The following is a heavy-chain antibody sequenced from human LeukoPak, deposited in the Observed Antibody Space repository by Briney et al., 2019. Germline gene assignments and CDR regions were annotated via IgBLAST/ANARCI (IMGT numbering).Heavy chain of an antibody. CDR2: IYHSGST. CDR1: GGSISSSSYY. V-gene: IGHV4-39*07. Sequence: PSETLSLTCTVSGGSISSSSYYWGWIRQPPGKGLEWIGSIYHSGSTYYNPSLKSRVTISVDTSKNQFSLKLSSVTAADTAVYYWARASSHSSGYYYYHTKYYYYYMDVWGKGTTVTISS. CDR3: ARASSHSSGYYYYHTKYYYYYMDV. D-gene: IGHD6-19*01. J-gene: IGHJ6*03.